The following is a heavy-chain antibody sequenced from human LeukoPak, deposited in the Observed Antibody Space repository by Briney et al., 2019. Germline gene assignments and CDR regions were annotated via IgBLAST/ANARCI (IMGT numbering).Heavy chain of an antibody. V-gene: IGHV3-23*03. Sequence: GGSLRLSCAASGFAFRSYAMSWVRQAPGKGLEGVSIIYGGGTTYYTDSVRGRFTISRDISKNTVYLQMKCLRAEERAFYFCGKLAHFRGRGTLVT. CDR3: GKLAHF. CDR1: GFAFRSYA. D-gene: IGHD3-3*02. J-gene: IGHJ2*01. CDR2: IYGGGTT.